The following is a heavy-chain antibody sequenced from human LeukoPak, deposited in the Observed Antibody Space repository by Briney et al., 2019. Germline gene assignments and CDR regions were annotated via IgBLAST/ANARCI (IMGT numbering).Heavy chain of an antibody. CDR1: GFTFSSYW. D-gene: IGHD3-16*01. Sequence: GGSLRLSCAASGFTFSSYWMNWARQAPGKGLEWVVSINHNGNVNYYVDSVKGRFTISRDNAKNSLYLQMSNLRAEDTAVYFCARGGGLDVWGQGTTVTVSS. J-gene: IGHJ6*02. CDR3: ARGGGLDV. CDR2: INHNGNVN. V-gene: IGHV3-7*03.